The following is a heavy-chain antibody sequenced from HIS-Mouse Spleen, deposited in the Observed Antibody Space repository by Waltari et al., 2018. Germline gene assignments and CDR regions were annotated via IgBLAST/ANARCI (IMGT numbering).Heavy chain of an antibody. Sequence: QLQLQESGPGLVKPSETLSLTCTVSGGSISRRSYYWRWIRQAPGKGLEWIGSIYYSGSTYYNPSLKSRVTISVDTSKNQFSLKLSSVTAADTAVYYCAREIPYSSSWYDWYFDLWGRGTLVTVSS. J-gene: IGHJ2*01. V-gene: IGHV4-39*07. CDR1: GGSISRRSYY. D-gene: IGHD6-13*01. CDR2: IYYSGST. CDR3: AREIPYSSSWYDWYFDL.